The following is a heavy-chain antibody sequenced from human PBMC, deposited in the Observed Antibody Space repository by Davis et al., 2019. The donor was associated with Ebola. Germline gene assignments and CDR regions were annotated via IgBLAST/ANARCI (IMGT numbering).Heavy chain of an antibody. V-gene: IGHV4-39*01. CDR1: GGSISSGTYY. Sequence: PSETLSLTCTVSGGSISSGTYYWGWIRQPPGKGLEWIGSIHYSGSTYYNPSLKNRVTISVDTSKNQFSLKLNSVTAADTAVYYCARREWPSKCGGDCGGHDYWGQGTLVSVSS. J-gene: IGHJ4*02. D-gene: IGHD2-21*02. CDR3: ARREWPSKCGGDCGGHDY. CDR2: IHYSGST.